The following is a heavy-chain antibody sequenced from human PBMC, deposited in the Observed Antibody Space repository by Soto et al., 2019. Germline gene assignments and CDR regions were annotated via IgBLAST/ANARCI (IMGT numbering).Heavy chain of an antibody. D-gene: IGHD3-3*01. Sequence: QVQLVESGGGLVKPGGSLRLSCAASGFTFSDYYMSWIRQAPGKGLEWVSYISSSGSTIYYADSVKGRFTISRDNAKNSLYLHMNSLRAEDTAVYYCASDPDYDFWSSYTDDAFDIWGQGTMVTVSS. CDR3: ASDPDYDFWSSYTDDAFDI. CDR1: GFTFSDYY. J-gene: IGHJ3*02. CDR2: ISSSGSTI. V-gene: IGHV3-11*01.